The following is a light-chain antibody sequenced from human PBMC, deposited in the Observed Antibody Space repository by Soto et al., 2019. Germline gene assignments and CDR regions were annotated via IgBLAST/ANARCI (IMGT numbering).Light chain of an antibody. J-gene: IGLJ3*02. CDR2: NNN. Sequence: QSVLTQPPSVSGAPGQRVTISCTGSSSNIGAGYDVHWYQQLPGTAPKLLIYNNNNRPSGVPDRFSGSKSGTSASLAITGLQAEDEADYYCQSYDSSLSGSVFGGGTKHTVL. CDR1: SSNIGAGYD. CDR3: QSYDSSLSGSV. V-gene: IGLV1-40*01.